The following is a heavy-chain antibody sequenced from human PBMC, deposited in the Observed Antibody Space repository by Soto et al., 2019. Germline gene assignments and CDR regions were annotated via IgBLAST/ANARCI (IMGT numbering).Heavy chain of an antibody. CDR1: GFSFSSYA. J-gene: IGHJ4*02. Sequence: GGSLRLSCAASGFSFSSYAMLWMRQAPGKGLEWVALMLHDGSNKLYADTVKGRLSISRDNSKNTLYLQLDSLRAEDTALYYCARDLRSYSGYNFVPSHWGQGTLVTVSS. V-gene: IGHV3-33*01. CDR3: ARDLRSYSGYNFVPSH. CDR2: MLHDGSNK. D-gene: IGHD5-12*01.